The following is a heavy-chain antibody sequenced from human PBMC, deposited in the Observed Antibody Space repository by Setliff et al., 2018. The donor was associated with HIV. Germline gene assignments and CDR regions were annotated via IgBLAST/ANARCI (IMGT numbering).Heavy chain of an antibody. J-gene: IGHJ4*02. CDR3: ARGPPYSSSSYFDY. V-gene: IGHV1-69*10. Sequence: SVKVSCKASGGTFSSYGISWVRQAPGQGLEWMGGIIPILDISNYAQKFQGRVTVTADKSTSTAYMELSSLTSEDTAMYFCARGPPYSSSSYFDYWGQGTLVTVS. CDR2: IIPILDIS. D-gene: IGHD6-6*01. CDR1: GGTFSSYG.